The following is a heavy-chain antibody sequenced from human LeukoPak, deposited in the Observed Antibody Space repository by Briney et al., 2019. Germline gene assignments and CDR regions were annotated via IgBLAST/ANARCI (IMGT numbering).Heavy chain of an antibody. CDR2: INRDGLTT. D-gene: IGHD6-19*01. CDR1: GFNFPNYW. V-gene: IGHV3-74*01. J-gene: IGHJ4*02. Sequence: GGSLRLSCAASGFNFPNYWMHWVRQAPGKGLVWVSHINRDGLTTNYADSVKGRFTISRDNAKNTLYLQMNILRVEDTAVYYCARGPPYGGGYYVGDYWGQGSLVTVSS. CDR3: ARGPPYGGGYYVGDY.